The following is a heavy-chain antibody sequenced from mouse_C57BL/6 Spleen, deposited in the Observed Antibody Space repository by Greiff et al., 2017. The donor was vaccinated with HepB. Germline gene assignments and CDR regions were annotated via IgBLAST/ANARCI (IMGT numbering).Heavy chain of an antibody. CDR2: IYPGDGDT. Sequence: VQLQQSGAELVKPGASVKISCKASGYAFSSYWMNWVKQRPGKGLEWIGQIYPGDGDTNYNEKFKGKATLTADKSSSTAYMQLSSLTSEDSAVYICARGGTTVVPRFAYWGQGTLVTVSA. V-gene: IGHV1-80*01. J-gene: IGHJ3*01. D-gene: IGHD1-1*01. CDR3: ARGGTTVVPRFAY. CDR1: GYAFSSYW.